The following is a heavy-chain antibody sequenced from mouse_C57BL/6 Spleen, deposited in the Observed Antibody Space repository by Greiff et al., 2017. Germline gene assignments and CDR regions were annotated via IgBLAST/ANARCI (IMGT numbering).Heavy chain of an antibody. CDR3: ARGGWLPDYYAMDY. D-gene: IGHD2-2*01. CDR2: LYPGAGDT. V-gene: IGHV1-80*01. CDR1: GYAFRSSW. Sequence: VQLQQSGAELVKPGASVKISCKASGYAFRSSWLNWVQPRPGTGLEWIGQLYPGAGDTNYNGKFKGKAPLTADKSSSTAYMQLSSLTSEDSAVYFCARGGWLPDYYAMDYWGQGTSVTVSS. J-gene: IGHJ4*01.